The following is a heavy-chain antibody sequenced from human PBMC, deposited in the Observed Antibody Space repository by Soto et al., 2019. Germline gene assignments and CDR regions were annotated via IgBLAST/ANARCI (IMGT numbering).Heavy chain of an antibody. V-gene: IGHV3-30*09. CDR3: ARRTLVTTRSFQH. D-gene: IGHD4-4*01. J-gene: IGHJ1*01. CDR2: ISFDGANK. CDR1: GFIFRNFP. Sequence: GSLTLSVAGFGFIFRNFPLHGVRQAPGKGLEWVAVISFDGANKYYADSVKGRFALSRDNSKNTVFLQMNSLRRDDTAIYYCARRTLVTTRSFQHWGQGTQVTVS.